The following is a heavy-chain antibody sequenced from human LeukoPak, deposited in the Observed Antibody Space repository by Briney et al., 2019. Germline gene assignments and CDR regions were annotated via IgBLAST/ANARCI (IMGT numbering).Heavy chain of an antibody. Sequence: HPGGSLRLSCAASGFTFSSYVMSWVRQAPGKGLEWVAVIWYDGSNKYYPDSVKGRFTISRDNSKNTLYLQMNSLRAEDMAVYYCAREATQGEAMAYFDYWGQGTLVTVAS. CDR2: IWYDGSNK. V-gene: IGHV3-33*08. D-gene: IGHD2-15*01. CDR1: GFTFSSYV. J-gene: IGHJ4*02. CDR3: AREATQGEAMAYFDY.